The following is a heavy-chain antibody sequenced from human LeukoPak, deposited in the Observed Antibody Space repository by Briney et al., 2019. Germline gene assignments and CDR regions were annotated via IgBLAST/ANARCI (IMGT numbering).Heavy chain of an antibody. D-gene: IGHD2-2*01. CDR3: ARGYCSSTSCYDFDY. Sequence: PSETLSLTCAVYGGSFSGYYWSWLRQPPGKGLEWIGEINHSGSTNYNPSLKSRVTISVDTSKNQFSLKLSSVTAADTAVYYCARGYCSSTSCYDFDYWGQGTLVTVSS. CDR1: GGSFSGYY. V-gene: IGHV4-34*01. J-gene: IGHJ4*02. CDR2: INHSGST.